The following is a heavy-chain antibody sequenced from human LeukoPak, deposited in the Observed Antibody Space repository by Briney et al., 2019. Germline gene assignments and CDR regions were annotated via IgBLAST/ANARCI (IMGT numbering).Heavy chain of an antibody. D-gene: IGHD6-19*01. Sequence: RPSETLSLTCTVSGGSIRSTTNYWAWIRQPPGKGLEWIGAICYSGSTYYNPSLKSRVSMSVGASKNQVSLKLGSVTAADTAVYYCARLRRDINDWYADDCWGQGTLVTVSS. CDR2: ICYSGST. J-gene: IGHJ4*02. V-gene: IGHV4-39*07. CDR1: GGSIRSTTNY. CDR3: ARLRRDINDWYADDC.